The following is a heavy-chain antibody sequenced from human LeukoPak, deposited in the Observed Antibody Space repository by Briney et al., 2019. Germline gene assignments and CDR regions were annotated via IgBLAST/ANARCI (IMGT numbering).Heavy chain of an antibody. CDR1: GGIFSSYA. CDR2: IIPIFGTA. D-gene: IGHD6-25*01. Sequence: ASVKVSCKASGGIFSSYAISWVRQAPGQGLEWMGGIIPIFGTANYAQKFQGRVTITADQSTSTAYMELSSLRSEDTAVYYCARDGTPNYSSGWVYMDVWGEGTTVTISS. J-gene: IGHJ6*03. CDR3: ARDGTPNYSSGWVYMDV. V-gene: IGHV1-69*13.